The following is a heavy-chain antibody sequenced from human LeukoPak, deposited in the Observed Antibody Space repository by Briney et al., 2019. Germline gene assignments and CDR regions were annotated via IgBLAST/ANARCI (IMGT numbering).Heavy chain of an antibody. D-gene: IGHD5-24*01. CDR2: IYSGGDT. CDR1: GVTVSNNF. CDR3: ARDPPAVAINTYG. V-gene: IGHV3-66*01. J-gene: IGHJ4*02. Sequence: GGSLRLSCAASGVTVSNNFMLWVRQAPGKGLEWVSLIYSGGDTHYADSVKGRFTISRDNSKNTLYLQMNNLRAEDTAVYYCARDPPAVAINTYGWGQGTLVAVSS.